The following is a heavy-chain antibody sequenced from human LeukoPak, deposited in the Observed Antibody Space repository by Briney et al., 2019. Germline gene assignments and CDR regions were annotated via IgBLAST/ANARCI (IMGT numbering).Heavy chain of an antibody. Sequence: GGSLRLSCAASGFTFSSYAMHWVRQAPGKGLEWVAVISYDGRNKYYADSVKGRFTISRDNAKNTLYLQMNSLRAEDTAVYYCARDEVGVGATHDYWGQGTLVTVSS. CDR3: ARDEVGVGATHDY. J-gene: IGHJ4*02. V-gene: IGHV3-30-3*01. CDR2: ISYDGRNK. CDR1: GFTFSSYA. D-gene: IGHD1-26*01.